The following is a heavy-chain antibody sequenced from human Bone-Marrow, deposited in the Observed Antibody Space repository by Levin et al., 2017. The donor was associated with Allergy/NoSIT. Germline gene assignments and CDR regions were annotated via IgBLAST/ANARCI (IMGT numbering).Heavy chain of an antibody. J-gene: IGHJ4*02. CDR3: ARDRRLYGSGSYGY. CDR1: GYTFTSYG. Sequence: ASVKVSCKASGYTFTSYGISWVRQAPGQGLEWMGWISAYNGNTNYAQKLQGRVTMTTDTSTSTAYMELRSLRSDDTAVYYCARDRRLYGSGSYGYWGQGTLVTVSS. V-gene: IGHV1-18*01. CDR2: ISAYNGNT. D-gene: IGHD3-10*01.